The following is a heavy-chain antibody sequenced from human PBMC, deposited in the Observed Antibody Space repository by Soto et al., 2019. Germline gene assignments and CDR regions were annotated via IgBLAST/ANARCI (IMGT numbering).Heavy chain of an antibody. CDR1: GASISSSYW. CDR3: ARREDSSGWHPGSYFDY. J-gene: IGHJ4*02. CDR2: IYHSGSI. D-gene: IGHD6-19*01. V-gene: IGHV4-4*02. Sequence: QVLLQESGPGLVKPSGTLSLSCAVSGASISSSYWWTWVRQPPGKGLEWIGEIYHSGSINYNPSRKSRVTMSVDKSRNQFSLKLSSVTAADTAVYFCARREDSSGWHPGSYFDYWGQGTLVTVSS.